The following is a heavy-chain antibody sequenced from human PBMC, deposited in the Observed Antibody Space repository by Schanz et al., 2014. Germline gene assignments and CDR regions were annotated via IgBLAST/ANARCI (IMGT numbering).Heavy chain of an antibody. Sequence: QVHLVQSGAEVKKPGSSVKVSCKASGGMFSSDTFSWVRQAPGQGLEWMGWISPYNGNTNYAQKLQGRVTMTADASTSTAYMDLRSLRSDDTAVYYCARDQSPYTNSSDVRYFDYWGQGSLVTVSS. D-gene: IGHD6-6*01. CDR2: ISPYNGNT. V-gene: IGHV1-18*01. J-gene: IGHJ4*02. CDR3: ARDQSPYTNSSDVRYFDY. CDR1: GGMFSSDT.